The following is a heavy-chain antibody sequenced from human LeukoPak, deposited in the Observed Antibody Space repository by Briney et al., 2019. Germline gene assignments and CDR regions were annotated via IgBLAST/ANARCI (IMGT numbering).Heavy chain of an antibody. CDR3: AKGSSSSRPYYFDH. J-gene: IGHJ4*02. Sequence: GGSLRLSCAASGFTFSSYVTSWVRQAPGKGLEWVSAISDNSVSTYYAGSVKGRFTVSRDNSKNTLYLQMNSLRVEDTAVYFCAKGSSSSRPYYFDHWGQGTLVTVSS. V-gene: IGHV3-23*01. D-gene: IGHD6-6*01. CDR2: ISDNSVST. CDR1: GFTFSSYV.